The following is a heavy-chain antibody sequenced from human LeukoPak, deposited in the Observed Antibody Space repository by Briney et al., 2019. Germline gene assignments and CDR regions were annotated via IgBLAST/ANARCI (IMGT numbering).Heavy chain of an antibody. Sequence: GGSLRLSCAASGFTFSSYSMNWVRQAPGKGLEWVSSISRSSYIYYADSVKGRFTISRDNAKNSLYLQMNSLRAEDTAVYYCASRGPYIEQWLNSNWFDPWGQGTLVTVSS. CDR3: ASRGPYIEQWLNSNWFDP. CDR1: GFTFSSYS. D-gene: IGHD6-19*01. V-gene: IGHV3-21*01. J-gene: IGHJ5*02. CDR2: ISRSSYI.